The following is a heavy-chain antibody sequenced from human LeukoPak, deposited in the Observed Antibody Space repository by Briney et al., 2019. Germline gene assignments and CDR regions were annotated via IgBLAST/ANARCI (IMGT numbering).Heavy chain of an antibody. CDR2: IIPILGIA. CDR1: GGTFSSCA. Sequence: ASVKVFCKASGGTFSSCAISWVRQAPGQGPEWMGRIIPILGIANYAQKFQGRVTITADKSTSTAYMELSSLRSEDTAVYYCARVGMATITSYFDYWGQGTLVTVSS. J-gene: IGHJ4*02. D-gene: IGHD5-12*01. CDR3: ARVGMATITSYFDY. V-gene: IGHV1-69*04.